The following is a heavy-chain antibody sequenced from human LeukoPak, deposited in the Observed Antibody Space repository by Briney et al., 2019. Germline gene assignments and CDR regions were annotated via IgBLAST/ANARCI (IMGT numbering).Heavy chain of an antibody. CDR3: AREYCSSTSCYLYYYYGMDV. J-gene: IGHJ6*02. CDR1: GYTFTGYY. CDR2: INPNSGGT. V-gene: IGHV1-2*02. Sequence: ASVKVSCKASGYTFTGYYMHWVRQAPGQGLEWMGWINPNSGGTNYAQKFQGRVTMTRDTSISTAYMELSRLRSDDTAVYYCAREYCSSTSCYLYYYYGMDVWGQGTTVTDSS. D-gene: IGHD2-2*01.